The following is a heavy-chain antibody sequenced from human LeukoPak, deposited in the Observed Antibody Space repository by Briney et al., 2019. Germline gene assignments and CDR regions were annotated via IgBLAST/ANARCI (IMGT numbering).Heavy chain of an antibody. CDR1: GFTFSSYG. Sequence: GGSLRLSCAASGFTFSSYGMHWVRQAPGKGLEWVAFIRYDGSNKYYADSVKGRFTISRDNSKNTLYLQMNSLRAEDTAVYYCAKLVSGTTVTTAIDYWGQGTLVTVSS. CDR2: IRYDGSNK. D-gene: IGHD4-17*01. J-gene: IGHJ4*02. CDR3: AKLVSGTTVTTAIDY. V-gene: IGHV3-30*02.